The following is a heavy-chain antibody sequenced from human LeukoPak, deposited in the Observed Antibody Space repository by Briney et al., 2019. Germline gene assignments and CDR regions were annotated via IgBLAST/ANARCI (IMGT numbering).Heavy chain of an antibody. J-gene: IGHJ5*02. D-gene: IGHD3-3*01. CDR1: GGTFSSYA. CDR2: IIPIFGTA. CDR3: AGSLVLRFLEWLPKANWFDP. Sequence: SVKVSCKASGGTFSSYAISWVRQAPGQGFEWMGGIIPIFGTANYAQKFQGRVTITADKSTSTAYMELSSLRSEDTAVYYCAGSLVLRFLEWLPKANWFDPWGQGTLATVSS. V-gene: IGHV1-69*06.